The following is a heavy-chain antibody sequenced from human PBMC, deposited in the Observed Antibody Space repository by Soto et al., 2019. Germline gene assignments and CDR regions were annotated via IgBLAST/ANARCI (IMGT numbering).Heavy chain of an antibody. D-gene: IGHD3-3*01. CDR2: INAGNGNT. CDR1: GYTFTSYA. Sequence: ASVKVSCKASGYTFTSYAMHWVRQAPGQRLEWMGWINAGNGNTKYSQKFQVRVTITRDTSASTAYMELSSLRSEDTAVYYCAKLFGVVIDAFDIWGQGTMVTVSS. CDR3: AKLFGVVIDAFDI. J-gene: IGHJ3*02. V-gene: IGHV1-3*01.